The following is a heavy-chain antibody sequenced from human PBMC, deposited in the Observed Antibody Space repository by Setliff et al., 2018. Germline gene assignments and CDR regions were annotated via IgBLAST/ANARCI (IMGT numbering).Heavy chain of an antibody. CDR3: AKSSGSSSSTNLEY. CDR2: ITDDGGTT. V-gene: IGHV3-23*01. CDR1: GFTFSSYT. J-gene: IGHJ4*02. D-gene: IGHD6-6*01. Sequence: VGSLRLSCRTSGFTFSSYTMNWVRQAPGKGLEWVSAITDDGGTTHYAGSVMGRFTIARDNSNSAPYLQMHSLRVDDTALYYCAKSSGSSSSTNLEYLGPGTLVTVSS.